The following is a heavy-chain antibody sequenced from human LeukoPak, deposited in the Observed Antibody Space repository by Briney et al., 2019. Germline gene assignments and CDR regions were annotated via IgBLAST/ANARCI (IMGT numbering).Heavy chain of an antibody. CDR1: GYSLTDYY. J-gene: IGHJ4*02. CDR2: INPDHGGT. V-gene: IGHV1-8*01. Sequence: ASVKVSCKASGYSLTDYYIHWVRQAPGQGLQWMGWINPDHGGTNYAQKFPGRVTMTRNTSISTAYMELSSLRSEDTAVYYCARGEGYDYVWGSYRPLDYWGQGTLVTVSS. CDR3: ARGEGYDYVWGSYRPLDY. D-gene: IGHD3-16*02.